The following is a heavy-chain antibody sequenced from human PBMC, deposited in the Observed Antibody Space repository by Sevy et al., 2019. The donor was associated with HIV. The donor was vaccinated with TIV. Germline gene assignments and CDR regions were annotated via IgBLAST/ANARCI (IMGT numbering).Heavy chain of an antibody. CDR2: IYSGGST. J-gene: IGHJ4*02. CDR1: GFIVSSNY. CDR3: ARGRLRGNYFDY. D-gene: IGHD4-17*01. Sequence: GGSLRLSCAASGFIVSSNYMSWVRQAPGKGLEWVSVIYSGGSTYYADSVKGRFTISRDNSKNTLYLQMNSLRAEDTAVYYCARGRLRGNYFDYWGQGTLVTVSS. V-gene: IGHV3-66*01.